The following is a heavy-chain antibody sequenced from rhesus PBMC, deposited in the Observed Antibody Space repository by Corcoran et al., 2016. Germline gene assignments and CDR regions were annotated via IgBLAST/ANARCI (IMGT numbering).Heavy chain of an antibody. J-gene: IGHJ4*01. Sequence: QVQLQESGPGLVKPSETLSLTCAVSGVSFSIYWWTWLRQPPGKGLEWIGDISGNSEIANYKPSLKRRVTIYKAASKNQCSLRLTSVTAADTAVYYCLRGPYTSPFDYWGQGVLVTVSS. D-gene: IGHD6-13*01. V-gene: IGHV4-80*01. CDR2: ISGNSEIA. CDR1: GVSFSIYW. CDR3: LRGPYTSPFDY.